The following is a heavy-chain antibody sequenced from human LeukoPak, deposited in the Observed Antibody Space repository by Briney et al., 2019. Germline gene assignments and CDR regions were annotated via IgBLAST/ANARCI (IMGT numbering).Heavy chain of an antibody. CDR2: IYTGGDT. D-gene: IGHD3-16*01. V-gene: IGHV3-53*01. CDR3: ASRGEYTSESFQH. Sequence: GGSLRLSCATSGFSVSDKYMSWVHQAPGKGLEWVSVIYTGGDTYYADSVKGRFTISRDNSKDTVYLQMNSLRAEDTAVYYCASRGEYTSESFQHWGQGTLVTVSS. J-gene: IGHJ1*01. CDR1: GFSVSDKY.